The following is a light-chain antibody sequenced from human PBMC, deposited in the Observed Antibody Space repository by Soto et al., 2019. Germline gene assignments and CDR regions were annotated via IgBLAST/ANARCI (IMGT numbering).Light chain of an antibody. J-gene: IGKJ4*01. CDR2: AAS. CDR3: QQLNSYPLT. Sequence: DIQLTQSPSFLSASVGDRVTITCRASQGISSSLAWYQQKPGKAPKLLIYAASTLQSGVPSRFSGSGSGTEFTLTISSLQPEDFATYYCQQLNSYPLTFGGGIKVEIK. CDR1: QGISSS. V-gene: IGKV1-9*01.